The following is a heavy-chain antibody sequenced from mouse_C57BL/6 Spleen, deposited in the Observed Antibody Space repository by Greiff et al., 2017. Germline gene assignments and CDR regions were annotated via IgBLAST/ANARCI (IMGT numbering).Heavy chain of an antibody. Sequence: VQLQQSGPELVKPGDSVKISCKASGYSFTGYFMNWVMQSHGKSLEWIGRINPYNGDTFYNQKFKGKATLTVDKSSSTAHMELRSLTSEDSAVYYCARSGTTYYSNSWFAYWGQGTLVTVSA. V-gene: IGHV1-20*01. CDR2: INPYNGDT. CDR1: GYSFTGYF. J-gene: IGHJ3*01. D-gene: IGHD2-5*01. CDR3: ARSGTTYYSNSWFAY.